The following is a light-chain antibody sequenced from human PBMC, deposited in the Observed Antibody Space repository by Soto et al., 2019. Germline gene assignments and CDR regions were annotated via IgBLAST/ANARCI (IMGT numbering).Light chain of an antibody. Sequence: QSVLTQPASVSGSHGQSITISCTGTSSDVGGYNYVSWYQQHPGKAPKLIIYDVSNRPSGVSNRFSGSKSGNTASLTISGLQAEDEADYCCSSYTSSSTLVVFGGGTQLTVL. CDR2: DVS. J-gene: IGLJ2*01. CDR3: SSYTSSSTLVV. CDR1: SSDVGGYNY. V-gene: IGLV2-14*01.